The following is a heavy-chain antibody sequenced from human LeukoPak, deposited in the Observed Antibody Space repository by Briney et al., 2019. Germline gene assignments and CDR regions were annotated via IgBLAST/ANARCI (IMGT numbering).Heavy chain of an antibody. D-gene: IGHD7-27*01. CDR3: ARTHSWGDKGYFDF. J-gene: IGHJ4*02. CDR1: GYTLINYY. CDR2: INPSAGST. Sequence: ASVTVSCKASGYTLINYYMQWVRQAPGPGLEWMGIINPSAGSTSYAQKFQCRVSMTRDTSTSTVYMQVSSLRSEDTAIYYCARTHSWGDKGYFDFWGQGTLVTVSS. V-gene: IGHV1-46*03.